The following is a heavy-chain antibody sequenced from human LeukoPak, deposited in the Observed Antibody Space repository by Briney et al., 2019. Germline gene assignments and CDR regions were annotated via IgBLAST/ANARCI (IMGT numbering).Heavy chain of an antibody. D-gene: IGHD1-26*01. CDR2: INPGDGRT. CDR3: ARDLSGNHYGHFDY. Sequence: ASVKVSCKVSGYTFTSYYMHWVRQDPGQRLEWMGIINPGDGRTTYPQKFQGRVTMTRDTSTSTVYMELSSLRSEDTAVYYCARDLSGNHYGHFDYWGQGTLVTVSS. V-gene: IGHV1-46*01. J-gene: IGHJ4*02. CDR1: GYTFTSYY.